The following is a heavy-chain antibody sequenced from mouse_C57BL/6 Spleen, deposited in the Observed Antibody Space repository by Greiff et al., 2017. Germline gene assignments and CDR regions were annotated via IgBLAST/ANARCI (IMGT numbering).Heavy chain of an antibody. CDR1: GYTFTSYW. CDR2: IYPGNSDT. CDR3: TSPHYGYPYFDY. Sequence: VQLQQSGTVLARPGASVKMSCKTSGYTFTSYWMHWVKQRPGQGLEWIGAIYPGNSDTSYNQKFKGKAKLTAVTSASTAYMELSSLTNEDSAVYYCTSPHYGYPYFDYWGQGTTLTVSS. V-gene: IGHV1-5*01. D-gene: IGHD2-2*01. J-gene: IGHJ2*01.